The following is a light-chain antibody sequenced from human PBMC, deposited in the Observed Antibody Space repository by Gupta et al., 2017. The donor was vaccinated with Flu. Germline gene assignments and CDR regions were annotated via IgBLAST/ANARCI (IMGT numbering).Light chain of an antibody. CDR1: QGIGTY. J-gene: IGKJ3*01. CDR3: QQLTSF. CDR2: GAS. Sequence: SQSPSFLSASVGDRVTITCRAMQGIGTYLAWYQQKPGKAPRLLVYGASTLQTGVPSRFSGSGSGTEFTLTISSLQPEDFGTYYCQQLTSFFGPGTKVDIK. V-gene: IGKV1-9*01.